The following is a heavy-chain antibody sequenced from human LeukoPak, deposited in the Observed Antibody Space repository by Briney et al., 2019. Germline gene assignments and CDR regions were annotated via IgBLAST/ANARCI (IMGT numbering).Heavy chain of an antibody. J-gene: IGHJ4*02. Sequence: PGGSLRLSCAASGVTFSSYSMNWDRQAPGKGLEWVSSISSRSSYIYYADSVKGRFTISRENAINSLYLQINSRRAGDMSVYYCARGPSTRGEYYFDYWGQGTLVTVSS. CDR2: ISSRSSYI. D-gene: IGHD2-2*01. V-gene: IGHV3-21*01. CDR3: ARGPSTRGEYYFDY. CDR1: GVTFSSYS.